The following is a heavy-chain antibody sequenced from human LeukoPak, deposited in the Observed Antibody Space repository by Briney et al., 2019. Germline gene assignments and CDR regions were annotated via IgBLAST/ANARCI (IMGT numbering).Heavy chain of an antibody. CDR3: ARERVGYFLEWLFDY. J-gene: IGHJ4*02. Sequence: SETLSLTCTVSGGSISSYYWSWIRQPPGKGLEWIGYIYYSWSTNYNPSLKSRVTISVDTSKNQFSLKLSSVTAADTAVYYCARERVGYFLEWLFDYWGQGTLVTVSS. CDR2: IYYSWST. V-gene: IGHV4-59*01. CDR1: GGSISSYY. D-gene: IGHD3-3*01.